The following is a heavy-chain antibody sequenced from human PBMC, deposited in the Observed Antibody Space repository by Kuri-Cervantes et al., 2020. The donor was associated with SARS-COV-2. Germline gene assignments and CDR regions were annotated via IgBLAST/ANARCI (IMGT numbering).Heavy chain of an antibody. CDR2: ISSSGSTI. D-gene: IGHD2-21*02. V-gene: IGHV3-48*03. CDR1: GFTFSSYE. Sequence: GESLKISCAASGFTFSSYEMNWVRQAPGKGLEWVSYISSSGSTIYYADSVKGRFTISRDNAKNSLYLQMNSLRAEDTAVYYCAKDFEAYCGGDCYLDYWGQGTLVTVSS. J-gene: IGHJ4*02. CDR3: AKDFEAYCGGDCYLDY.